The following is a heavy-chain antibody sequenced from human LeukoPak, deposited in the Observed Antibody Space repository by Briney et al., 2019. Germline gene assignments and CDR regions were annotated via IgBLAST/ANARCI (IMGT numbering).Heavy chain of an antibody. CDR2: VSPNSGDT. CDR3: ARGRAAGD. J-gene: IGHJ4*02. D-gene: IGHD6-19*01. Sequence: ASVKVSCKASGYTFTNNDINWVRQATGQGLEWMGWVSPNSGDTGYAPKLQGRVHMTSNTPINTAYLELSSLTSEDTATYYCARGRAAGDWGQGTLITVSS. CDR1: GYTFTNND. V-gene: IGHV1-8*01.